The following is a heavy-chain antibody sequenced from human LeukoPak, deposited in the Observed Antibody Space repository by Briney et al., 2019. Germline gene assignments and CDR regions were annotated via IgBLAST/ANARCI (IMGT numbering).Heavy chain of an antibody. Sequence: GGSLRLSCAASGFALRNHAMSWVRQAPGKGLEWVSTITSTGVSTFYADSVKGRFSISRDDSRNSLFLEMNSLRADDTALYFCARDMGAYGGNLRTQPFDNWGQGTRVTVSS. V-gene: IGHV3-23*01. CDR2: ITSTGVST. CDR1: GFALRNHA. CDR3: ARDMGAYGGNLRTQPFDN. D-gene: IGHD4-23*01. J-gene: IGHJ4*02.